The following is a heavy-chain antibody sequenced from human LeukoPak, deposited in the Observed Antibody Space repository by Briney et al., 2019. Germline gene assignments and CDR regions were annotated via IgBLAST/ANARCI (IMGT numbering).Heavy chain of an antibody. CDR1: GYTFTSYY. V-gene: IGHV1-46*01. D-gene: IGHD3-10*01. Sequence: ASVKVSCKASGYTFTSYYMHWVRQAPGQGLEWMGIINPSGGSTSYAQKFQGRVTMTRDTSTSTVYMELSSLRSEDTAVYYRAREHVLLWFGETNYYYYYGMDVWGQGTTVTVSS. CDR2: INPSGGST. CDR3: AREHVLLWFGETNYYYYYGMDV. J-gene: IGHJ6*02.